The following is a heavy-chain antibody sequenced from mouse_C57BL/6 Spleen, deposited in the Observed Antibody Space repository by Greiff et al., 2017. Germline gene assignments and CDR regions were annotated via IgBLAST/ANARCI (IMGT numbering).Heavy chain of an antibody. V-gene: IGHV2-2*01. Sequence: QVHVKQSGPGLVQPSQSLSITCTVSGFSLTSYGVHWVRQSPGKGLEWLGVIWSGGSTDYNAAFISRLSISKDNSKSQVFFKMNSLQADDTAIYYCARKRKRDGFYAMDYWGQGTSVTVSS. CDR3: ARKRKRDGFYAMDY. D-gene: IGHD2-3*01. J-gene: IGHJ4*01. CDR1: GFSLTSYG. CDR2: IWSGGST.